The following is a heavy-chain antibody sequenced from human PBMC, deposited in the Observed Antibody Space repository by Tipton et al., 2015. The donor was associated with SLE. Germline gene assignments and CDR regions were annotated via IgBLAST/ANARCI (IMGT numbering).Heavy chain of an antibody. CDR1: GGSISSFY. D-gene: IGHD1-1*01. CDR2: LYYSGGT. V-gene: IGHV4-59*01. CDR3: ARGGNSYNWPIDY. Sequence: TLSLTCTVSGGSISSFYWSWIRLPPGKGLEWIGYLYYSGGTKYNPSLKSRVTISVDMSKNQFSLKLSSVTAADTAVYYCARGGNSYNWPIDYWGQGTLVTVSS. J-gene: IGHJ4*02.